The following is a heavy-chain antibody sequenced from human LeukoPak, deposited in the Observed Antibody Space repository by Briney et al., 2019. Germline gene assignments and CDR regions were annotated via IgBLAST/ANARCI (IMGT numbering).Heavy chain of an antibody. V-gene: IGHV5-51*01. CDR1: GYSFMDYW. D-gene: IGHD2-2*02. CDR2: IFPHDSDT. CDR3: ARYGLGGCSINCYTSFYYYGMDV. Sequence: GESLKISCKGSGYSFMDYWIGWVRQMPGKGPELMGFIFPHDSDTKYSPSFQGQVTISVDKTISTAYVQWSSLKASDTAVYYCARYGLGGCSINCYTSFYYYGMDVWGQGTTVIVSS. J-gene: IGHJ6*02.